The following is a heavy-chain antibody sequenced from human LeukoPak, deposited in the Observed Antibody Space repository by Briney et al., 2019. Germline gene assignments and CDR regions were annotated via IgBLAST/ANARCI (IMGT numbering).Heavy chain of an antibody. CDR2: ITGSASMT. CDR1: GFTFSTYV. D-gene: IGHD2-2*01. J-gene: IGHJ4*02. Sequence: GGSLRLSCATSGFTFSTYVMSWVRQAPGKGLERVSAITGSASMTSYADSVRGRFTISRDNSKSTLNLQMNSLRAEDTAMYYCARGGGPAALYARSYFDYWGQGILVTVSS. CDR3: ARGGGPAALYARSYFDY. V-gene: IGHV3-23*01.